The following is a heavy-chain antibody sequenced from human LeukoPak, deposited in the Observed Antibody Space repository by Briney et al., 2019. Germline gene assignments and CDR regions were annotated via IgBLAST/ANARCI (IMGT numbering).Heavy chain of an antibody. V-gene: IGHV3-30*18. CDR1: GFTFSSYG. Sequence: GGSLRLSCAASGFTFSSYGMHWVRQAPGKGLEWVAVISYDGSNKYYADSVKGRFTISRGNSKNTLYLQMNSLRAEDTAVYYCAKLIGPREIVVPLSGYWGQGTLVTVSS. J-gene: IGHJ4*02. CDR2: ISYDGSNK. D-gene: IGHD3-22*01. CDR3: AKLIGPREIVVPLSGY.